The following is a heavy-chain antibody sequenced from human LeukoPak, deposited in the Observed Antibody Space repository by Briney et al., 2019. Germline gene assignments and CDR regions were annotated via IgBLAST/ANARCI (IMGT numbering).Heavy chain of an antibody. J-gene: IGHJ3*02. V-gene: IGHV3-30*01. D-gene: IGHD6-13*01. CDR3: AREAAAGSAAFDI. Sequence: SVKGRFTISRDNSKNTLYLQMNSLRAEDTAVYYCAREAAAGSAAFDIWGQGTMVTVSS.